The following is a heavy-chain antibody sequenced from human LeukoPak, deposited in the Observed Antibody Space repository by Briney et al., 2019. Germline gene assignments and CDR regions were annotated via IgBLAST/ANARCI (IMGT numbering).Heavy chain of an antibody. Sequence: ASVTDSCKSSGYTFTSYYMHWLRQAPGQGLDWMGIINPSGGSTNYAQKFQGRVTMTRDTSTSTVYMELSSVRSEDTAVYYCARVPTIIVGATHFDYWGQGTLVTVSS. CDR1: GYTFTSYY. CDR3: ARVPTIIVGATHFDY. D-gene: IGHD1-26*01. V-gene: IGHV1-46*01. J-gene: IGHJ4*02. CDR2: INPSGGST.